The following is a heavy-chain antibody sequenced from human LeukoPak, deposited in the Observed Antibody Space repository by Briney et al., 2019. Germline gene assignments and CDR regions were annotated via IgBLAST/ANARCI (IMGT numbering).Heavy chain of an antibody. D-gene: IGHD6-13*01. J-gene: IGHJ4*02. CDR3: ERGPSSNWSGLDF. Sequence: GGSLRLSCAASGFSFSGHWMHWARQLPGKGLVWVSRISPTGSTTSYADSVKGRFTVSRDNAKNTLYLQVNKLRAEKTAVYYYERGPSSNWSGLDFWGQGPLLTVSS. CDR2: ISPTGSTT. CDR1: GFSFSGHW. V-gene: IGHV3-74*01.